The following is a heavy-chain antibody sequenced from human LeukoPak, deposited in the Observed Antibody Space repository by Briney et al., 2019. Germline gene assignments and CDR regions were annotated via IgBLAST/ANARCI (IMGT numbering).Heavy chain of an antibody. D-gene: IGHD6-19*01. CDR1: GFTFSSYA. CDR2: ISYVGSNK. V-gene: IGHV3-30*04. CDR3: ARAQRTTVTTTIAVAGRRVGMDV. Sequence: PGGSLRLSCAASGFTFSSYAMHWVRQAPGKGLEWVAVISYVGSNKYYADSVKGRFTISRDNSKNTLYLQMNSLRAEDTAVYYCARAQRTTVTTTIAVAGRRVGMDVWGQGTTVTVSS. J-gene: IGHJ6*02.